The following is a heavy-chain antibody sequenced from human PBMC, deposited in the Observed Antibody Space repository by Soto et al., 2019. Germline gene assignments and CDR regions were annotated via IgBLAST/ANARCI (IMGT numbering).Heavy chain of an antibody. CDR2: INQDGSGK. J-gene: IGHJ6*02. D-gene: IGHD3-16*01. CDR1: GFTFSDSV. V-gene: IGHV3-7*01. CDR3: ASLGRHG. Sequence: GGSLRLSCPASGFTFSDSVMDWARQVPGKGPEWVANINQDGSGKNYVDSVKGRFTISRDNAKNSLYLQMNSLRAEDTAVYYCASLGRHGWGQGTTVTVSS.